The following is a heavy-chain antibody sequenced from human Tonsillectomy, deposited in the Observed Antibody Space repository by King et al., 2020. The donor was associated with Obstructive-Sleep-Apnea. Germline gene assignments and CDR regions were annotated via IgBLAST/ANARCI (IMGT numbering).Heavy chain of an antibody. CDR2: ISYDGSNK. CDR1: GVTFSSYC. V-gene: IGHV3-30*18. CDR3: AKERTVARSRAFDI. Sequence: GQLVQSGGGVVQPGGSLRLSCAASGVTFSSYCMHWVRQAPGQGLEWGAVISYDGSNKLYSDSVEGRFTISRDNSKNTLYLQINSLRAEDTAVYYCAKERTVARSRAFDIWGQGTMVTVSS. D-gene: IGHD5-12*01. J-gene: IGHJ3*02.